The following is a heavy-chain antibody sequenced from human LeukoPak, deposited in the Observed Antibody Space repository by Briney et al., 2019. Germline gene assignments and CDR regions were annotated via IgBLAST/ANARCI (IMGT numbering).Heavy chain of an antibody. CDR3: AKAGVRYFDSSGLYAFDF. D-gene: IGHD3-22*01. J-gene: IGHJ3*01. CDR1: GGPISSTSYY. Sequence: SETLSLTCAVSGGPISSTSYYWAWIRQPPGKGLEWIGTIYYSGSTYHNPSLKSRVTMSVDTSRIQFSLKLSSVDAADTAVYYCAKAGVRYFDSSGLYAFDFWGQGTTVTVSS. V-gene: IGHV4-39*01. CDR2: IYYSGST.